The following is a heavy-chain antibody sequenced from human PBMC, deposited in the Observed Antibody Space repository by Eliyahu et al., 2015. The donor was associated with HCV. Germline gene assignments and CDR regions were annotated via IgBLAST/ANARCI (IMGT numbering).Heavy chain of an antibody. CDR3: ARIRHYYGSGNLMDV. Sequence: QVTLRESGPALVKPTQTLTLTCTFSGFSLSTSGMCVSWIRQPPGKALEWLARIDWDDDKYYSTSLKTRLTISKDTSKNQVVLTMTNMDPVDTATYYCARIRHYYGSGNLMDVWGQGTTVTVSS. J-gene: IGHJ6*02. V-gene: IGHV2-70*15. D-gene: IGHD3-10*01. CDR1: GFSLSTSGMC. CDR2: IDWDDDK.